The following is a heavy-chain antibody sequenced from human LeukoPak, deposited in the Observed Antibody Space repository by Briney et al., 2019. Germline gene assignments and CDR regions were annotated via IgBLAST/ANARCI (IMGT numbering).Heavy chain of an antibody. D-gene: IGHD6-25*01. Sequence: GGSLRLSCVASGFTFGDYHMNWVRQAPGKGLEWVSSITRGSSYMNYADSLKGRFIISRDNAKDAVYLQMNNLTAEDTAVYFCARDAALLPGKYYYYMDVWGKGTTVIVS. CDR3: ARDAALLPGKYYYYMDV. J-gene: IGHJ6*03. CDR2: ITRGSSYM. V-gene: IGHV3-21*01. CDR1: GFTFGDYH.